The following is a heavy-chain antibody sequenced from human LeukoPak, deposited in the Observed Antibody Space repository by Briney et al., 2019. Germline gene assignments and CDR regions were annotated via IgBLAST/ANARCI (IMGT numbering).Heavy chain of an antibody. CDR2: INIDGRST. CDR1: GFTFSDHG. D-gene: IGHD5-18*01. J-gene: IGHJ4*02. Sequence: PGGSLRLSCEASGFTFSDHGMLWVRQAPGKGLVWVSHINIDGRSTKYADSVKGRFTISRDNAKNTLYLQMNSLRADDTAVYYCVTALGDYWGQGTLVTASS. CDR3: VTALGDY. V-gene: IGHV3-74*01.